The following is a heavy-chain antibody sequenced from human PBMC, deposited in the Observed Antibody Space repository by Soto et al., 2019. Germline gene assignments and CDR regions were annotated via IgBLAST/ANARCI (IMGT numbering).Heavy chain of an antibody. J-gene: IGHJ6*02. D-gene: IGHD1-26*01. V-gene: IGHV1-46*01. CDR3: ARGGGELLPAYYYYGMDV. CDR1: GYTFTSYY. CDR2: INPSGGST. Sequence: QVQLVQSGAEVKKPGASVKVSCKASGYTFTSYYMHWVRQAPGQGLEWMGIINPSGGSTSYAQKFQGRVNMTRDTSPSTVYMGLSSRRSEDTAVYYCARGGGELLPAYYYYGMDVWGQGTTVTVSS.